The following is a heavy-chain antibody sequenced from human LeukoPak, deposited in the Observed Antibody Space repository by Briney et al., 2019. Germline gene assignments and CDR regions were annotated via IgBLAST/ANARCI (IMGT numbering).Heavy chain of an antibody. CDR3: ARGLYYDSSGFFAAS. J-gene: IGHJ5*02. D-gene: IGHD3-22*01. V-gene: IGHV5-51*01. Sequence: GESLKISCQASGYSFTRYWIGWVRQMPGKGLEWMGIVYPGDSDTIYSPSFQGQVTISADRSITTAYLQLNRLETSDTATYFCARGLYYDSSGFFAASWGRGTLVTVSS. CDR2: VYPGDSDT. CDR1: GYSFTRYW.